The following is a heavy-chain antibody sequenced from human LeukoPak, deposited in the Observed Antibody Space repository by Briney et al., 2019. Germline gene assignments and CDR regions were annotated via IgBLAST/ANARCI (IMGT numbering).Heavy chain of an antibody. V-gene: IGHV3-23*01. CDR2: ISGSGGST. Sequence: PGGSLRLSCAASGFTFSDYIPDWVRQAPGKGLEWVSAISGSGGSTYYADSVKGRFTISRDNSKNTLYLQMNSLRAEDTAVYYCAKVVRDSSSSYFDYWGQGTLVTVSS. J-gene: IGHJ4*02. CDR1: GFTFSDYI. D-gene: IGHD6-6*01. CDR3: AKVVRDSSSSYFDY.